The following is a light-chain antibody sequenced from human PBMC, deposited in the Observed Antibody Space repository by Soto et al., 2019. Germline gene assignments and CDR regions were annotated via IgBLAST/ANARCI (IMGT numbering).Light chain of an antibody. Sequence: SYELTQPLSVSVALGQTARITCGGNNIGSKNVHWYQQKPGQAPVLVIYRDSNRPSGIPERFSGSNSGNTATLTISRAQAGDEADYYCQVWDSSPVFGGGTQLTVL. V-gene: IGLV3-9*01. CDR2: RDS. CDR1: NIGSKN. J-gene: IGLJ2*01. CDR3: QVWDSSPV.